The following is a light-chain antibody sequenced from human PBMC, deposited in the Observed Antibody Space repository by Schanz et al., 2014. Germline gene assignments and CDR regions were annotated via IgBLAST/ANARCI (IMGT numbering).Light chain of an antibody. J-gene: IGKJ4*01. CDR3: QQYYSLPLT. CDR2: WAT. Sequence: DIVMTQSPDSLAVSLGERATIHCKSSQSLLYTSDSKDYLAWYQHKPGQPPKLVIHWATSRESGVPDRFSGSGSETDFTLTISSLQAEDVAVYYCQQYYSLPLTFGGGTKVEVK. V-gene: IGKV4-1*01. CDR1: QSLLYTSDSKDY.